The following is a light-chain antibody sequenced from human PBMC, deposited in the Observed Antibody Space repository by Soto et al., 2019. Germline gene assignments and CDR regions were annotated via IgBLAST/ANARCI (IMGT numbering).Light chain of an antibody. CDR1: QDISNY. J-gene: IGKJ4*01. CDR3: QQYDNLLLT. V-gene: IGKV1-33*01. Sequence: DIQMTQSPSSLSASVGDRVTITCQASQDISNYLNWYQQKPGKAPKLLIYDASNLETGVPSRFSGSGSGTEFTVTISSLQPEDMATYYCQQYDNLLLTFGGGTKVEIK. CDR2: DAS.